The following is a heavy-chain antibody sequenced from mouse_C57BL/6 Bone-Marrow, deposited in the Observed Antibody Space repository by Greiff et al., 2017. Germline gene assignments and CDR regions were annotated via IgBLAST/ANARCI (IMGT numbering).Heavy chain of an antibody. D-gene: IGHD2-1*01. V-gene: IGHV1-55*01. Sequence: VQLQQPGAELVKPGASVKMSCKASGYTFTSYWITWVKQRPGQGLEWIGDIYPGSGSTNYHEKFKSKATLTVDTSSSTAYMQLSSLTSEDSAVYYCAREVLLWYPWFAYWGQGTLVTVSA. CDR1: GYTFTSYW. J-gene: IGHJ3*01. CDR2: IYPGSGST. CDR3: AREVLLWYPWFAY.